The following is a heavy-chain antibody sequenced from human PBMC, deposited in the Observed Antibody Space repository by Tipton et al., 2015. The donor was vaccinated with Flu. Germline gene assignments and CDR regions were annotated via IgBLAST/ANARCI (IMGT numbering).Heavy chain of an antibody. D-gene: IGHD4-17*01. CDR1: GFTFTNYW. Sequence: SLRLSCSASGFTFTNYWMSWIRQAPRKGLEWVAHISQDGSEKHYVDSVTGRFTISRNNAEKSLYLQMNTLRAEDTAVYYCARAENGDWRLDYWGQGTLVTVSS. CDR3: ARAENGDWRLDY. J-gene: IGHJ4*02. V-gene: IGHV3-7*03. CDR2: ISQDGSEK.